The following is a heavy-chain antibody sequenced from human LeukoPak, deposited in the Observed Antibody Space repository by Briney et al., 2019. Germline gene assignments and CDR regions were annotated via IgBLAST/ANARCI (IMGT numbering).Heavy chain of an antibody. CDR1: GFTVSSNY. CDR2: IYSGGST. J-gene: IGHJ6*03. Sequence: GGSLRLSCAASGFTVSSNYMSWVRQAPGKGLEWVSIIYSGGSTFYADSVKGRFTISRDNSKNTLYLQMNSLRAADTAVFYCARGKRGYFDWLSMYNYYMDVWGKGTTVTVAS. D-gene: IGHD3-9*01. V-gene: IGHV3-53*01. CDR3: ARGKRGYFDWLSMYNYYMDV.